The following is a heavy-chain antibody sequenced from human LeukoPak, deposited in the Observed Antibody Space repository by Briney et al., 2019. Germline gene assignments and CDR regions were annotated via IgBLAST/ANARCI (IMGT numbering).Heavy chain of an antibody. Sequence: GGSLRLSCAASGFTFSSYAMSWVRQAPGKGLEWVSAISGIGDSTYYADSVKGRFTISRDNSKNTLYLQMNSLRAEDTAVYYCAGDYGGYEGYFDYWGQGTLVTVSS. CDR1: GFTFSSYA. V-gene: IGHV3-23*01. J-gene: IGHJ4*02. CDR2: ISGIGDST. CDR3: AGDYGGYEGYFDY. D-gene: IGHD4-17*01.